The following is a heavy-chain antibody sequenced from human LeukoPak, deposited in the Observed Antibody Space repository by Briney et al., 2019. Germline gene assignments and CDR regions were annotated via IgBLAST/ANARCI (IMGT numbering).Heavy chain of an antibody. J-gene: IGHJ4*02. CDR3: ARDALYGDPPLGDY. V-gene: IGHV3-21*01. CDR2: ISSSSSYI. D-gene: IGHD4-17*01. CDR1: GFTFSSYS. Sequence: GGSLRLSCAASGFTFSSYSMNWVRQAPGKGLEWVSSISSSSSYIYYADSVKGRFTISRDNAKNSLYLQMNSLRAEDTAVYYCARDALYGDPPLGDYWGQGTLVTVSS.